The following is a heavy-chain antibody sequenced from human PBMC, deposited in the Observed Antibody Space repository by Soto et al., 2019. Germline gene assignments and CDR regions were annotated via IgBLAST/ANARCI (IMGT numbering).Heavy chain of an antibody. CDR2: INSDGSST. Sequence: PVRSLRLSCAASGFTFSSYWMHWVRQAPGKGLVWVSRINSDGSSTSYADSVKGRFTISRDNAKNTLYLQMNSLRAEDTAVYYCARGVAAAGWHYYYMDVWGKGTTVTVSS. CDR1: GFTFSSYW. V-gene: IGHV3-74*01. J-gene: IGHJ6*03. CDR3: ARGVAAAGWHYYYMDV. D-gene: IGHD6-13*01.